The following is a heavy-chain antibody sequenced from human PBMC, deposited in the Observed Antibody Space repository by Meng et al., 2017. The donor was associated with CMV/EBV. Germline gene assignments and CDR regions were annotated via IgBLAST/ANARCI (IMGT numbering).Heavy chain of an antibody. Sequence: FTFSSYGMHWVRQAPGKGLEWVAVIWYDGSNKYYADSVKGRFTISRDNSKNTLYLQMNSLRAEDTAVYYCARDRALLIYYDSSGYFDYWGQRTLVTVSS. J-gene: IGHJ4*02. V-gene: IGHV3-33*01. CDR2: IWYDGSNK. D-gene: IGHD3-22*01. CDR1: FTFSSYG. CDR3: ARDRALLIYYDSSGYFDY.